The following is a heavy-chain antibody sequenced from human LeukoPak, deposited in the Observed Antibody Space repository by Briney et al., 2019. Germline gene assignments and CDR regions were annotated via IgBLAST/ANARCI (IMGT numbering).Heavy chain of an antibody. J-gene: IGHJ4*02. CDR2: ISSSGSTI. Sequence: PGGSLRLSCAASGFTVGSNYMSWVRQAPGKGLEWVSYISSSGSTIYYADSVKGRFTISRDNAKNSLYLQMNSLRAEDTAVYYCARGLGLWDDSSGYYRNPFDYWGQGTLVTVSS. CDR3: ARGLGLWDDSSGYYRNPFDY. V-gene: IGHV3-11*04. CDR1: GFTVGSNY. D-gene: IGHD3-22*01.